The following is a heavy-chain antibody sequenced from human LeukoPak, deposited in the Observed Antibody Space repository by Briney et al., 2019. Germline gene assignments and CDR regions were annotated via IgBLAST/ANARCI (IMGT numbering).Heavy chain of an antibody. V-gene: IGHV1-46*04. CDR2: INPSDGST. Sequence: ASVKVSCKAFGYTFISYYIHWVRQAPRQGIEWMGIINPSDGSTTYAQKMQDRVSMTRDMSTSTVYMEMSSLTPDDTAIYYCAKGSRQLPEDWGQGTRVTVSS. D-gene: IGHD2-2*01. CDR3: AKGSRQLPED. CDR1: GYTFISYY. J-gene: IGHJ4*02.